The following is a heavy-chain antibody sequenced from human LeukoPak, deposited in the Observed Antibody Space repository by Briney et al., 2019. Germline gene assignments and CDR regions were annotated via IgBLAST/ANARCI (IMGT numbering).Heavy chain of an antibody. V-gene: IGHV1-2*02. J-gene: IGHJ4*02. CDR2: VNPKSGGT. CDR1: GYTFTAYC. Sequence: ASVKVSCRASGYTFTAYCIHWVRQAPGQGLEWVGWVNPKSGGTGSAQEFQGRLTMTRDTSISTAYMELSRLRSDDTAVYYCARNWAYNDSSGYSGVDYWGQGTLVTVSS. D-gene: IGHD3-22*01. CDR3: ARNWAYNDSSGYSGVDY.